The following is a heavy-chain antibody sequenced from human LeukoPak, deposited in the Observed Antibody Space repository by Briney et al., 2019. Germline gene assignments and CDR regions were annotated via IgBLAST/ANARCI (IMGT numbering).Heavy chain of an antibody. CDR2: IDISSSST. V-gene: IGHV3-48*01. Sequence: GGSLRLSGAASGFTFSDYTMNWVRQAPGKGLEWISYIDISSSSTYYADSVKGRFTISRDNAKNSLYLQMSSLRAEDTALYYCARGPPLFDPWGQGTPVTVSS. CDR1: GFTFSDYT. J-gene: IGHJ5*02. CDR3: ARGPPLFDP.